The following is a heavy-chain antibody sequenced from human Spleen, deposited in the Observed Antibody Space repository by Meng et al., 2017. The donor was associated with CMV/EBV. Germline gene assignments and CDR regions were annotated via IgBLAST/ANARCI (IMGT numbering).Heavy chain of an antibody. J-gene: IGHJ4*02. Sequence: GGSISRSNLWTWVRQVPGKGLEWIGEIYHSGSPNYNPALESRVTISVDKFKNQFALKLGSVTAADTAVYYCARIERRRILKYCGSDCSTTDYWGQGTLVT. D-gene: IGHD2-21*02. CDR2: IYHSGSP. CDR3: ARIERRRILKYCGSDCSTTDY. V-gene: IGHV4-4*02. CDR1: GGSISRSNL.